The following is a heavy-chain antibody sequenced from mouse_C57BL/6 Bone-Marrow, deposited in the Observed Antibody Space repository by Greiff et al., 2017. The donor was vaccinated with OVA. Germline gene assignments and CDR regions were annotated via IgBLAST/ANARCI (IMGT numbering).Heavy chain of an antibody. V-gene: IGHV10-1*01. CDR2: IRSKSNNYAT. CDR1: GFSFNTYA. Sequence: EVKLMESGGGLVQPKGSLKLSCAASGFSFNTYAMNWVRQAPGKGLEWVARIRSKSNNYATYYADSVKDRFTISRDDSESMLYLQMNNLKTEDTAMYYCVRHDYGGGYFDCWGQGTTLTVSS. D-gene: IGHD2-4*01. CDR3: VRHDYGGGYFDC. J-gene: IGHJ2*01.